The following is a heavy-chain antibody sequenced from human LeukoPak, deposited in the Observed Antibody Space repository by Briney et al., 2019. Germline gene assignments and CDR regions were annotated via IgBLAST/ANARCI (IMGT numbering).Heavy chain of an antibody. D-gene: IGHD6-19*01. V-gene: IGHV4-30-4*01. Sequence: PSETLSLTCTVSGGSISSGDYYWSWIRQPPGKGLEWIGYIYYSGSTYYNPPLKSRVTISVDTSKNQFSLKLSSVTAADTAVYYCASIAVAGGWFDPWGQGTLVTVSS. CDR2: IYYSGST. CDR1: GGSISSGDYY. J-gene: IGHJ5*02. CDR3: ASIAVAGGWFDP.